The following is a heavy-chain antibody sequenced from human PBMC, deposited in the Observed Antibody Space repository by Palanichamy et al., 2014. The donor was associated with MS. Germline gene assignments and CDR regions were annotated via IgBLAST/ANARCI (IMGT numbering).Heavy chain of an antibody. V-gene: IGHV3-48*03. CDR1: GFTFSSYE. Sequence: EVQLVESGGGLAQPGGSLRLSCAASGFTFSSYEMNWVRQAPGKGLEWVSYISSSGSTLYYADSVKGRFTVFRDNAKNSLYLQMNSLRAEDTAVYYCARENGDLKNWGQGTLVTVSS. D-gene: IGHD2-21*02. J-gene: IGHJ4*02. CDR3: ARENGDLKN. CDR2: ISSSGSTL.